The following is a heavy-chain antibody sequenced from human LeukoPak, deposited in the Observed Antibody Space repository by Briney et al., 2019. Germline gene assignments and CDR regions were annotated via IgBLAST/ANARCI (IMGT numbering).Heavy chain of an antibody. CDR3: ARAQWWDCFDP. Sequence: TSQTLSLTCTVSGDSISTGDYYWSWIRQPPGKGLEWIGYIYYSGNTYYNPSLKSRVTMSVDTSKNQFSLKLSSVTPADPAVYYCARAQWWDCFDPWGQGTLVTVSS. CDR2: IYYSGNT. CDR1: GDSISTGDYY. V-gene: IGHV4-30-4*01. D-gene: IGHD2-15*01. J-gene: IGHJ5*02.